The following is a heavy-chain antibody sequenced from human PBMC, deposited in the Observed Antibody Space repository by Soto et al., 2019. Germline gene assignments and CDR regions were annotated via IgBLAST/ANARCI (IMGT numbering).Heavy chain of an antibody. CDR2: MNSDGSST. V-gene: IGHV3-74*01. CDR3: ARAYGDYYYFDY. Sequence: EVQLVESGGGLVQPGGYLRLSCAASGFTFSSYWMHWVRQAPGKGLVWVSRMNSDGSSTSYADSVKGRFTISRDNAKNTLYLQMNSLRAEDTAVYYCARAYGDYYYFDYWGQGTLVTVSS. J-gene: IGHJ4*02. D-gene: IGHD4-17*01. CDR1: GFTFSSYW.